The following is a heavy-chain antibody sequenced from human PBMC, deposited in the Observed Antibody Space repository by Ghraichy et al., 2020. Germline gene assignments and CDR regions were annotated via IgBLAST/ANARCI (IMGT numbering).Heavy chain of an antibody. CDR1: GYTFTSYG. CDR3: ARAKYCGGDCYLGIYYYYGMDV. J-gene: IGHJ6*02. D-gene: IGHD2-21*02. V-gene: IGHV1-18*01. CDR2: ISAYNGNT. Sequence: ASVKVSCKASGYTFTSYGISWVRQVPGQGLEWMGWISAYNGNTNYAQKLQGRVTMTTDTSTSTAYMELRSLRSDDTAVYYCARAKYCGGDCYLGIYYYYGMDVWGQGTTVTVSS.